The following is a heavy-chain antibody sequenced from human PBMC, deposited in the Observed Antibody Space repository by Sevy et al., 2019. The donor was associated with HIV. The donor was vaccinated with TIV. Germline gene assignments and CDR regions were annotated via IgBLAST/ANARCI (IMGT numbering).Heavy chain of an antibody. CDR2: INHSGST. Sequence: SETLSLTCAVYGGSFSGYYWSWIRQPPGKGLEWIGVINHSGSTNYNPSLKSRVTISVDTSKNQFSLKLSSVTAADTAVYYCARGRRGDGYSNKDLDFDYWGQGTLVTVSS. CDR3: ARGRRGDGYSNKDLDFDY. J-gene: IGHJ4*02. V-gene: IGHV4-34*01. D-gene: IGHD5-18*01. CDR1: GGSFSGYY.